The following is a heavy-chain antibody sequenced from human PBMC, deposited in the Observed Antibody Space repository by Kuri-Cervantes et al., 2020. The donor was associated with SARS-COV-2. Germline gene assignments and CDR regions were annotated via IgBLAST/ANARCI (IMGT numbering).Heavy chain of an antibody. J-gene: IGHJ3*02. V-gene: IGHV3-30-3*01. CDR1: GFTFSSYA. D-gene: IGHD3-3*01. Sequence: GESLKISCAASGFTFSSYAMHWVRQAPGKGLEWVAVISYDGSNKYYADSVKGRFTISRGNSKNTLYLQMNSLRAEDTAVYYCASTVWGRSITIFGVVIIPMGNSDDAFDIWGQGTMVTVSS. CDR3: ASTVWGRSITIFGVVIIPMGNSDDAFDI. CDR2: ISYDGSNK.